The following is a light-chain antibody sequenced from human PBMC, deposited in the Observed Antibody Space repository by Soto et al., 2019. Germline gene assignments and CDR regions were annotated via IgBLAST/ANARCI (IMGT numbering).Light chain of an antibody. CDR1: QSISRW. J-gene: IGKJ3*01. Sequence: DIQMTQSTATLSASFGDRVTITCRASQSISRWLAWYQQKPVKAPKLLIYDASSLESGVPSRFSGSGSGTEFTPTISSLQPDDFATYYCQRYDSYSLFTFGPGTKVDIK. V-gene: IGKV1-5*01. CDR3: QRYDSYSLFT. CDR2: DAS.